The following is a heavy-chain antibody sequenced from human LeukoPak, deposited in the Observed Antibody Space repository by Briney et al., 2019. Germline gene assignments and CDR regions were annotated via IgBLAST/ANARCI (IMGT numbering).Heavy chain of an antibody. CDR2: INPNSGDT. V-gene: IGHV1-2*02. D-gene: IGHD1-1*01. J-gene: IGHJ4*02. CDR3: ARSYNWNDPFDY. CDR1: GYTFTGYY. Sequence: GASVKVSCKASGYTFTGYYMHWVRQAPGQGLEWMGWINPNSGDTNYAQKFQGRVTMTRDTSISTAYMELSRLRSDDTAVYYCARSYNWNDPFDYWGQGTLVTVSS.